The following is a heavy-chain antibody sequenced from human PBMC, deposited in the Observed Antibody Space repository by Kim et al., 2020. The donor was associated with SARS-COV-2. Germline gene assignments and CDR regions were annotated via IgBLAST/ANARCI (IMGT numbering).Heavy chain of an antibody. V-gene: IGHV1-24*01. CDR1: GYTLTELS. CDR3: ATDPDYYGSGSSLLAY. Sequence: ASVKVSCKVSGYTLTELSMHWVRQAPGKGLEWMGGFDPEDGETIYAQKFQGRVTMTEDTSTDTAYMELSSLRSEDTAVYYCATDPDYYGSGSSLLAYWGQGTLVTVSS. J-gene: IGHJ4*02. D-gene: IGHD3-10*01. CDR2: FDPEDGET.